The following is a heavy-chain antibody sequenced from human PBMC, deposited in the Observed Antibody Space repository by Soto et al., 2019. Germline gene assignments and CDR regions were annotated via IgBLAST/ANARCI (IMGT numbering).Heavy chain of an antibody. Sequence: EVQLVESGGGLILPGGSLRLSCAASGFTVSNNYMNWVRQALGKGLEWVSVIYSGDSTYYADSVKGRVTISSDNSKNTLYLQMNSLRAEDTAVYYCARVPVYSYSFLGAFDIWGQGTMVTVSS. CDR3: ARVPVYSYSFLGAFDI. CDR2: IYSGDST. CDR1: GFTVSNNY. V-gene: IGHV3-53*01. D-gene: IGHD5-18*01. J-gene: IGHJ3*02.